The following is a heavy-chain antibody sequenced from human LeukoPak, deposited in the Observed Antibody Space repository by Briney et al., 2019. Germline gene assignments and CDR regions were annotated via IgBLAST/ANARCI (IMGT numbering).Heavy chain of an antibody. D-gene: IGHD2-15*01. V-gene: IGHV3-33*01. CDR1: GFTFSSYG. CDR2: IWYDGNNK. J-gene: IGHJ6*02. Sequence: PGGSLRLSCAASGFTFSSYGMHWVRQAPGKGLEWVAVIWYDGNNKYYADSVKGRFTISRDNSKNTLFLQMNSLRAEDTAVYYCARGYCSGGSCYSSYYGMDVWGQGTTVTVSS. CDR3: ARGYCSGGSCYSSYYGMDV.